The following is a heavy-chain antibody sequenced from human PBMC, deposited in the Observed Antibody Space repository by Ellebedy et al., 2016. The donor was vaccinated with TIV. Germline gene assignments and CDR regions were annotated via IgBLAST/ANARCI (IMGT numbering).Heavy chain of an antibody. CDR3: ASAARGSGAYESF. V-gene: IGHV3-7*01. CDR1: GSTISRSW. D-gene: IGHD5-12*01. J-gene: IGHJ4*02. Sequence: PGGSLRLSCAASGSTISRSWMSWVRQAPGKGLEWVANINQNGREKNFVDSVKGRFSISRDNAKNSLYLQMNSLRADDTALYYCASAARGSGAYESFWGQGTLVTVSS. CDR2: INQNGREK.